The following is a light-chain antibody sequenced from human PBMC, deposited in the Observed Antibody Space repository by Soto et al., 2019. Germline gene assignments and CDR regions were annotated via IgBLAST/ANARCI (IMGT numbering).Light chain of an antibody. V-gene: IGKV3-20*01. CDR2: GAS. CDR1: HSVTTGSSY. CDR3: QQYSTSPTT. J-gene: IGKJ4*01. Sequence: EIVLTQSPGTLSLSPGETATLSCRASHSVTTGSSYLAWYQQTPGQAPRLLIYGASSRATGIPDRFSGSGSGTDFTLTITRPEPEDFAVYYCQQYSTSPTTFGGGTKVEI.